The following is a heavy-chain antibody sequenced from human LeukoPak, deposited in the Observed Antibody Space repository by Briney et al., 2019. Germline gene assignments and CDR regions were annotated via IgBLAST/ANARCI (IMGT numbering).Heavy chain of an antibody. CDR2: INESGTT. CDR3: ARALMTLVRGVPRTTWFHP. D-gene: IGHD3-10*01. Sequence: SETLSLTCAVFGGSFSGYYWTWVRQAPGKGLEWIGEINESGTTNYNASLNNRVAISVDTSKNQFSLKLTSLTAADTAVFYCARALMTLVRGVPRTTWFHPWGQGTLVTVSS. J-gene: IGHJ5*02. V-gene: IGHV4-34*01. CDR1: GGSFSGYY.